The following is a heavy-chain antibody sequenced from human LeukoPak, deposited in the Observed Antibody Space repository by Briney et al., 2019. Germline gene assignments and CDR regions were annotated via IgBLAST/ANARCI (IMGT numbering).Heavy chain of an antibody. V-gene: IGHV3-30*02. Sequence: PGGSLRLSCAASGFTFSSYGMHWVRQAPGKGLEWVAFIRYDGSNKYYADSVKGRFTISRDNSKNTLYLQMNSLRAEDTAVYYCAKDNYYDSSGYYRPFDYWGQETLVTVSS. CDR2: IRYDGSNK. CDR3: AKDNYYDSSGYYRPFDY. J-gene: IGHJ4*02. D-gene: IGHD3-22*01. CDR1: GFTFSSYG.